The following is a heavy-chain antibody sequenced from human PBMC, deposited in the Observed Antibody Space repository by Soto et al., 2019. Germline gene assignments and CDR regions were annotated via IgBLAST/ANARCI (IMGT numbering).Heavy chain of an antibody. CDR2: INSDGSRT. CDR3: AREAPRVGMDV. Sequence: EVPLVESGGGLVQPGGSLRLSCAVSGFTFSSYWMHWVRQVPGKGLVWVSRINSDGSRTSYADSVKGRFTISRDNAKNTLYLQMNSLRDEDTAVYYCAREAPRVGMDVWGQGTTVTVSS. CDR1: GFTFSSYW. J-gene: IGHJ6*02. V-gene: IGHV3-74*01.